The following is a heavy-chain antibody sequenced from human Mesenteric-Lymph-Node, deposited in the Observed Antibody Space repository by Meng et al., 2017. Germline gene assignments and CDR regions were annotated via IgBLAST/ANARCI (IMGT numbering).Heavy chain of an antibody. CDR3: ARYRGDYVRGGYYYYGMDV. V-gene: IGHV3-43*01. J-gene: IGHJ6*02. CDR2: ISWDGDST. D-gene: IGHD3-10*02. Sequence: GESLKISCAASGFTFDDYTMHWVRRAPGEGLEWVSLISWDGDSTYFADSVKGRFTISRDNSKNTLYLQMNSLRAEDTAVYYCARYRGDYVRGGYYYYGMDVWGQGATVTVSS. CDR1: GFTFDDYT.